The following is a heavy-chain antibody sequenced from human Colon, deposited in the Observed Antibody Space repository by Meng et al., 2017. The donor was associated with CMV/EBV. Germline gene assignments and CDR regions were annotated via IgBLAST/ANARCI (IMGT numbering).Heavy chain of an antibody. D-gene: IGHD2-2*01. J-gene: IGHJ1*01. Sequence: GYTLTSYYMHWVRQAPGQGLEWMGIINPSGGSTSYAQKFQGRVTMTRDTSTSTVYMELSSLRSEDTAVYYCARVYCSSTSCSEYFQHWGQGTLVTVSS. CDR2: INPSGGST. CDR1: GYTLTSYY. V-gene: IGHV1-46*01. CDR3: ARVYCSSTSCSEYFQH.